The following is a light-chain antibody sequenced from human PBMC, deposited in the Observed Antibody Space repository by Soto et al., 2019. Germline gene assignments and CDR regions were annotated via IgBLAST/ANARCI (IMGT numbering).Light chain of an antibody. Sequence: EIVLTQSQDTLSLSPGERATLSCRASQSVSSNYLAWYQQIPGQARRPLIYGASSRATGIPDRFSGSGSGTDFTLTISRLEPEDFAVYYCQQYGSSPSIAFCQGTRLEI. CDR2: GAS. CDR1: QSVSSNY. J-gene: IGKJ5*01. V-gene: IGKV3-20*01. CDR3: QQYGSSPSIA.